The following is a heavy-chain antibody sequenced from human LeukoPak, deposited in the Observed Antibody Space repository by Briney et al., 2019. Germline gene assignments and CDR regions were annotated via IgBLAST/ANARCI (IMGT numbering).Heavy chain of an antibody. V-gene: IGHV1-8*01. J-gene: IGHJ4*02. D-gene: IGHD5-18*01. CDR2: MNPNSGNT. CDR1: GYTFTSYD. Sequence: ASVKVSCKASGYTFTSYDINWVRQATGQGLEWMGWMNPNSGNTGYAQKFQGRVTMTRNTSISTAYMELSSLRSEDTAVYYCAREARYSYGFGFDYWGQGTLVTVSS. CDR3: AREARYSYGFGFDY.